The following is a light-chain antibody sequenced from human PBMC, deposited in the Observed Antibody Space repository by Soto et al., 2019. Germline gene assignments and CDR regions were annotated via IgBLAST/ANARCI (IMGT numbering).Light chain of an antibody. Sequence: QAVVTQPPSVSGAPGQRVNISCTGSSSNIGAGYDVHWYQQLPGTAPKLLIYGNINRPSGVPDRFSGSNSGTSASLAITGLQADDEADYYCQSYDTSLSAVVFGGGTKLTVL. CDR2: GNI. J-gene: IGLJ2*01. V-gene: IGLV1-40*01. CDR3: QSYDTSLSAVV. CDR1: SSNIGAGYD.